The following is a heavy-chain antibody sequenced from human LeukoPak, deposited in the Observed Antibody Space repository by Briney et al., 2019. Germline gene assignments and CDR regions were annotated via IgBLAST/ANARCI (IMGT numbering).Heavy chain of an antibody. V-gene: IGHV3-23*01. J-gene: IGHJ5*02. CDR3: ARGGSSTSTRFDP. D-gene: IGHD2-2*01. CDR2: TSGSGGST. Sequence: GGCLRVSCAASGFTFRSYAMNCVRQAPGKGLERVSGTSGSGGSTFYADSVKGRFTMSRDNSKDTLYLQMNSLRAEDTAVYYCARGGSSTSTRFDPWGQGTLVTVSS. CDR1: GFTFRSYA.